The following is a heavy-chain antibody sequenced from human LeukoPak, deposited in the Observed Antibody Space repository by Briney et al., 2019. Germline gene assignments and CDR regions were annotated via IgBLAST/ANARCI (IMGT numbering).Heavy chain of an antibody. CDR3: AGDPLPWAPDYFDC. CDR1: GFSLTHDA. CDR2: VSKDTVTK. V-gene: IGHV3-30*03. J-gene: IGHJ4*02. Sequence: GGSLRLSCAASGFSLTHDAIHWVRQAPGKGLEWVAVVSKDTVTKFYRDSVKGRFTVSTDSSKNTVYLQMTGLRSEDTAVYYLAGDPLPWAPDYFDCWGQGTLVTVSS. D-gene: IGHD3-16*01.